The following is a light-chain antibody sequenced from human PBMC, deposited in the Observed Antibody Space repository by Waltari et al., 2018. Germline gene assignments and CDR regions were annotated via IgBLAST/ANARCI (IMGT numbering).Light chain of an antibody. CDR2: GAS. J-gene: IGKJ1*01. CDR3: QHYVRLPAT. CDR1: QSVSRS. V-gene: IGKV3-20*01. Sequence: IVLTQSPGTLSLSTGERATLSCRASQSVSRSLAWYQQKPGQAPKLLIYGASPRATGIPDRFTGSGSGTDFSLTISSLEPEDFAIYFCQHYVRLPATFGQGTKVEIK.